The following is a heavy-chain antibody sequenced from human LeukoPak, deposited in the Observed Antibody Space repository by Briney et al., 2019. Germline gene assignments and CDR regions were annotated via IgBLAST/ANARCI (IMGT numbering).Heavy chain of an antibody. V-gene: IGHV3-64*01. CDR3: ARSLQRYSMPYDY. J-gene: IGHJ4*02. CDR2: ISSNGGST. Sequence: GGSLRLSCAASGFTFSSYAMHWVRQAPGKGLEYVSAISSNGGSTYYANSVKGRFTISRDNSKNTLYLQMDSLRAEDMAVYYCARSLQRYSMPYDYWGQGTLVTVSS. D-gene: IGHD5-12*01. CDR1: GFTFSSYA.